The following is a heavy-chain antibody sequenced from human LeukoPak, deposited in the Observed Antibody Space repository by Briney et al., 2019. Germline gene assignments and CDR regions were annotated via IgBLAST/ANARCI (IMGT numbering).Heavy chain of an antibody. CDR3: ARGGQWLAPTFDY. CDR2: IYYTGST. D-gene: IGHD6-19*01. V-gene: IGHV4-39*07. Sequence: SETLSLTCTVSGGSIGSGSYYWGWIRQPPGKGLDWIGSIYYTGSTYSNPSLKSRVTISVDTSKNRFSLKLSSVTAADTAVYYCARGGQWLAPTFDYWGQGTLVTVSS. J-gene: IGHJ4*02. CDR1: GGSIGSGSYY.